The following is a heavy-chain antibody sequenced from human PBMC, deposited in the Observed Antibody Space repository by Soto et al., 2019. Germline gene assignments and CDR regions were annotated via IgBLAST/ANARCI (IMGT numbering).Heavy chain of an antibody. J-gene: IGHJ6*02. CDR1: GYTFTSYD. V-gene: IGHV1-8*01. D-gene: IGHD1-26*01. CDR3: ARGLVGAAGYYYYYGMEV. Sequence: VSSVKVSCKASGYTFTSYDINWVRQATVQGLEWMGWMNPNSGNTGYAQKFQGRVTMTRNTSISTAYMELSSLRSEDTAVYYCARGLVGAAGYYYYYGMEVWGQGTTVTVSS. CDR2: MNPNSGNT.